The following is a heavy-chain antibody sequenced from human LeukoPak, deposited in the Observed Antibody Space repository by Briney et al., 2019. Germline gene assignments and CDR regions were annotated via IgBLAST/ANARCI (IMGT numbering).Heavy chain of an antibody. CDR1: GVSISSYY. CDR3: ARHLSGRTTYSSGWYYYYYMDV. J-gene: IGHJ6*03. V-gene: IGHV4-4*07. CDR2: IHTSGST. Sequence: PSETLSLTCTVSGVSISSYYWSWIRQPAGKGLEWIGRIHTSGSTNYNPSLKSRVTISVDTSKNQFSLKLSSVTAADTAVYYCARHLSGRTTYSSGWYYYYYMDVWGKGTTVTISS. D-gene: IGHD6-19*01.